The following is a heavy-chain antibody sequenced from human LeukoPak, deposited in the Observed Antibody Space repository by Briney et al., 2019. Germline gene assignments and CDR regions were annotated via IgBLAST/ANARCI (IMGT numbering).Heavy chain of an antibody. D-gene: IGHD3-22*01. CDR1: GGSISSYY. Sequence: PSETLSLTCTVSGGSISSYYWSWIRQPPGKGPEWIGYIYYSGSTNYNPSLKSRVTISVDTSKNQFSLKLSSVTAADTAVYYCARVVPPLGGYYDSSGYHFDYWGQGTLVTVSS. J-gene: IGHJ4*02. CDR2: IYYSGST. CDR3: ARVVPPLGGYYDSSGYHFDY. V-gene: IGHV4-59*01.